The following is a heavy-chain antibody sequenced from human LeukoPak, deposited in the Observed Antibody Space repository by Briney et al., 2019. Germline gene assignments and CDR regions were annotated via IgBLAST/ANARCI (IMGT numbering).Heavy chain of an antibody. J-gene: IGHJ3*02. CDR3: ASRMITFGGVIADAFDI. CDR2: INTDGSST. V-gene: IGHV3-74*01. Sequence: GGSLRLSCAASGFTFSIYALSWVRQAPGKGLEWVSRINTDGSSTSYADSVKGRFTISRDNAKNTLYLQMNSLRAEDTAVYYCASRMITFGGVIADAFDIWGQGTMVTVSS. CDR1: GFTFSIYA. D-gene: IGHD3-16*02.